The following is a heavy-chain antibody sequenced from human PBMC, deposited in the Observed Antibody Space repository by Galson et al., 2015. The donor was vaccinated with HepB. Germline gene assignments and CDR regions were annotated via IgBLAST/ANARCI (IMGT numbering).Heavy chain of an antibody. CDR3: ARDSYGMDV. J-gene: IGHJ6*02. Sequence: SLRLSCAASGFTFSSYWMSWVRQAPGKGLEWVAVISYDGSNKYYADSVKGRFTISRDDSKNTLYLQMNSLRTEDTAVYYCARDSYGMDVWGQGTTVTVSS. CDR1: GFTFSSYW. V-gene: IGHV3-30*03. CDR2: ISYDGSNK.